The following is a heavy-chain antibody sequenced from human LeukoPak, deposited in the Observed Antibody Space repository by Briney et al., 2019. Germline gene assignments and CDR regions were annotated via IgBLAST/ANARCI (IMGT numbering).Heavy chain of an antibody. CDR1: GFTFKSYG. CDR2: ITGAGSST. V-gene: IGHV3-23*01. J-gene: IGHJ4*02. D-gene: IGHD5-18*01. Sequence: PGGTLRLSCAASGFTFKSYGMTWARQFPGKGLEGVSSITGAGSSTKYADSVNGRFTISRDNSKNTLSLQMTGLRAEDTAVYYCARKVAVAMDLDYWGQGTLVTVSS. CDR3: ARKVAVAMDLDY.